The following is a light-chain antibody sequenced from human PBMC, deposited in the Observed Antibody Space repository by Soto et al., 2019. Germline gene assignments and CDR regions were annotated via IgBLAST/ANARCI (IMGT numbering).Light chain of an antibody. CDR3: QQYGSSPPT. J-gene: IGKJ1*01. Sequence: EIVLTQSPATLSLSPGERATLSCMASQSVSSNLAWYQQKPGQAPRLLIYGASTRATGIPARFSGSGSGTDFTLTINRLEPEDFALYYCQQYGSSPPTFGQGTKVDIK. CDR1: QSVSSN. CDR2: GAS. V-gene: IGKV3-20*01.